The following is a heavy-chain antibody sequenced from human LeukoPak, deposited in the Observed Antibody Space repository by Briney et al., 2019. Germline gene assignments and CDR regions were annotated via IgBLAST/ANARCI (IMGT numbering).Heavy chain of an antibody. CDR1: GYTFSSYG. CDR2: ISAYNGNT. D-gene: IGHD3-22*01. J-gene: IGHJ4*02. V-gene: IGHV1-18*01. Sequence: GASVKVSCKASGYTFSSYGISWVRQAPGQGLEWMGWISAYNGNTNYAQKFQSRVTITTDESTSTAYMELSSLRSEDTAVYYCARSQSKKQRLFNYDSSGYLYWGQGTLVTVSS. CDR3: ARSQSKKQRLFNYDSSGYLY.